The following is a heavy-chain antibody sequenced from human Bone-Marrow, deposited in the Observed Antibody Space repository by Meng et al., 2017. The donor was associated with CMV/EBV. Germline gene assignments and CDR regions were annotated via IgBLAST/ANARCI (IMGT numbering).Heavy chain of an antibody. V-gene: IGHV1-69*10. D-gene: IGHD6-13*01. Sequence: SVKVSCKASGGTFSSYAISWVRQAPGQGLEWMGGIIPILGIANYAQKFQGRVTITADKSTSTAYMELSSLRSEDTAVYYCARGAAAGRHWFDPWGQGALVTVSS. CDR3: ARGAAAGRHWFDP. CDR2: IIPILGIA. J-gene: IGHJ5*02. CDR1: GGTFSSYA.